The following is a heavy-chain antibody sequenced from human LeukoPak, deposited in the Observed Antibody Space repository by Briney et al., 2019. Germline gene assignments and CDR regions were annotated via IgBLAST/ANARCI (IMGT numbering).Heavy chain of an antibody. CDR2: IYYSGST. CDR1: GGSISSYY. CDR3: ARDAGNDAFDI. V-gene: IGHV4-59*01. Sequence: SETLSLTCTVSGGSISSYYWSWIRQPPGKGLEWIGYIYYSGSTNYNPSLKSRVTISIDTSKKQFSLKLSSVTAADTAVYYCARDAGNDAFDIWGQGTMVTVSS. D-gene: IGHD3-10*01. J-gene: IGHJ3*02.